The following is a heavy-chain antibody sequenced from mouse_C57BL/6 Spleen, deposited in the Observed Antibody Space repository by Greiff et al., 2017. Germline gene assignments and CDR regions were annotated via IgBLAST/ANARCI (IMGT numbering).Heavy chain of an antibody. CDR2: IYPGDGDT. D-gene: IGHD2-2*01. Sequence: VKLVESGAELVKPGASVKISCKASGYAFSSYWMNWVKQRPGKGLEWIGQIYPGDGDTNYNGKFKGKATLTADKSSSTAYMQLSSLTSEDSAVYFCARLDGYDSGWYFDVWGTGTTVTVSS. CDR3: ARLDGYDSGWYFDV. J-gene: IGHJ1*03. V-gene: IGHV1-80*01. CDR1: GYAFSSYW.